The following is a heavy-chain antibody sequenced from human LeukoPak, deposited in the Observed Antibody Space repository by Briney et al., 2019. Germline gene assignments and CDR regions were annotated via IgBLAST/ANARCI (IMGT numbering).Heavy chain of an antibody. CDR2: IIPIFGTA. CDR1: GGTFSSYA. J-gene: IGHJ6*04. CDR3: ARGRPIPKGIAAAPYYYYYGMDV. V-gene: IGHV1-69*01. Sequence: PVKVSCKASGGTFSSYAISWVGQAPGQGLEWMGGIIPIFGTANYAQKFQGRVTITADESTSTAYMELSSLRSEDTAVYYCARGRPIPKGIAAAPYYYYYGMDVWGKGTTVTVSS. D-gene: IGHD6-13*01.